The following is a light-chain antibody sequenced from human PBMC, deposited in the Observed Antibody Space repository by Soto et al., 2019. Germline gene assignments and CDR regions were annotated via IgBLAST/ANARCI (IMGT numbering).Light chain of an antibody. Sequence: SYELTQPPSVSGSPGQTARITCSGDALPKQYAYWYQQKPGQAPVLVIYKDSERPSGIPERFSGSSSGTTVTLTISGVQAEDEADYYCQSADSSGTWVFGGGTQLTVL. CDR2: KDS. V-gene: IGLV3-25*02. CDR1: ALPKQY. CDR3: QSADSSGTWV. J-gene: IGLJ3*02.